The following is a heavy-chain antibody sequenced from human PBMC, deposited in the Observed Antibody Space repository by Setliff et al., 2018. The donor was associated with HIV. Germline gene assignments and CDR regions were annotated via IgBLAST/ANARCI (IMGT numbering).Heavy chain of an antibody. J-gene: IGHJ2*01. CDR3: AKYGYYDRNWYFDL. D-gene: IGHD3-3*01. V-gene: IGHV3-23*03. Sequence: LRLSCAASGFTFSSYAMSWVRQAPGEGLEWVSLTYSGGTNTYYADSVKGRFTISRDNSKNTLFLQMNSLRAEDTAVYYCAKYGYYDRNWYFDLWGRGSLVTSPQ. CDR1: GFTFSSYA. CDR2: TYSGGTNT.